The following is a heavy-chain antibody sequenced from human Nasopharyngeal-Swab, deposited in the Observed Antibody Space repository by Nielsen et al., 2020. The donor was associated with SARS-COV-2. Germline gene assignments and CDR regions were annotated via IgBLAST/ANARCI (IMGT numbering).Heavy chain of an antibody. CDR3: ARNYGDYEDYFDC. Sequence: GGSLRLSCAASGFRFDDYAMHWVRQAPGKGLEWVSGISWNSGSTDYADSVKGRFTISRDNAKNTLYLQMNSLRADDTAVYYCARNYGDYEDYFDCWGQGTLVTVSS. CDR2: ISWNSGST. J-gene: IGHJ4*02. CDR1: GFRFDDYA. D-gene: IGHD4-17*01. V-gene: IGHV3-9*01.